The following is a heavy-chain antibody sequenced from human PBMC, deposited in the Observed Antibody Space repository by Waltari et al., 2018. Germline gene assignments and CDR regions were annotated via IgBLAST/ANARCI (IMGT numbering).Heavy chain of an antibody. CDR1: GGSLSISY. D-gene: IGHD6-19*01. CDR3: ARVKYSSGWSYYYYGMDV. CDR2: IYYSGST. Sequence: QVQLQESGPGLVKPSETLSPTCTVPGGSLSISYWSWIRKPPGAGLGWVGYIYYSGSTNYNPSLKSRVTISVDTSKNQFSLKLSSVTAADTAVYYCARVKYSSGWSYYYYGMDVWGQGTTVTVSS. V-gene: IGHV4-59*01. J-gene: IGHJ6*02.